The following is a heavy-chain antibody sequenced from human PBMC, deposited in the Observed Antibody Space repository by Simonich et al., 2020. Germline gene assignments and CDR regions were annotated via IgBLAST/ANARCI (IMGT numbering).Heavy chain of an antibody. CDR2: SNPNRGDT. J-gene: IGHJ2*01. CDR3: ARGGLGHWYFDL. D-gene: IGHD6-25*01. V-gene: IGHV1-2*02. CDR1: GYTFTGYY. Sequence: QVQLVQSGAEVKKPGASVKVSCKASGYTFTGYYMHWVRQAPGQGLEWMGWSNPNRGDTNYAQKFQGRVTRTRDTASSTAYRELSRLRSDDTAVYYCARGGLGHWYFDLWGRGTLVTVSS.